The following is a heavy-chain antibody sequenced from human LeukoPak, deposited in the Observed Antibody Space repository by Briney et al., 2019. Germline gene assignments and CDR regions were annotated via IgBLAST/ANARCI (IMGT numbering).Heavy chain of an antibody. CDR2: ISYDGRDK. Sequence: GGSLRLSCAASGFTFSSYGTHWVRQAPGKGLEWVAVISYDGRDKNYVDSVKGRFTISRDNAKNSLYLQMSSLRAEDTAVYYCSGSFYGYYYMDVWGRGTTVTISS. CDR3: SGSFYGYYYMDV. CDR1: GFTFSSYG. V-gene: IGHV3-30*03. J-gene: IGHJ6*03. D-gene: IGHD3-10*01.